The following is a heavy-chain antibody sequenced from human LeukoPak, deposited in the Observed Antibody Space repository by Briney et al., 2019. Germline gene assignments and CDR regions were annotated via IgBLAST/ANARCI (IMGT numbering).Heavy chain of an antibody. CDR2: IHTNGIT. V-gene: IGHV4-4*07. CDR3: ATQVASAFDF. Sequence: SETLSLTCTVSGGSISSYYWSWIRQPAGEGREWIGRIHTNGITKYAPSLKSRVTMSVDTPKSQFSLKLSSVTAADTAIYYCATQVASAFDFWGQGTMVTVSS. J-gene: IGHJ3*01. D-gene: IGHD2-21*01. CDR1: GGSISSYY.